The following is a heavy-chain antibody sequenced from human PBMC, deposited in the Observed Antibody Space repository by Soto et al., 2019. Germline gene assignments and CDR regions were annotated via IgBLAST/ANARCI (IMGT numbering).Heavy chain of an antibody. CDR1: GGTFSSYA. CDR2: IIPIFGTA. D-gene: IGHD2-2*01. V-gene: IGHV1-69*13. J-gene: IGHJ4*02. CDR3: ARPQRFSDCSSTSCPFDY. Sequence: SVKVSCKASGGTFSSYAISWVRQAPGQGLEWMGGIIPIFGTANYAQKFQGRVTITADESTSTAYMELSSLRSEDTAVYYCARPQRFSDCSSTSCPFDYWGPGTLVTVS.